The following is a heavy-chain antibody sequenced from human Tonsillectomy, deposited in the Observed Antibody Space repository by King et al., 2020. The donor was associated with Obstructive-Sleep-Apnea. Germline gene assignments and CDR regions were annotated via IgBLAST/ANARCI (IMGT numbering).Heavy chain of an antibody. V-gene: IGHV1-69*01. J-gene: IGHJ6*02. CDR2: IIPMSGTA. CDR1: GGTVTTDT. CDR3: ARDLTGMDV. Sequence: VQLVQFGAEVKKPGSSVTVSCKASGGTVTTDTISWVRQAPGQGLEWMGGIIPMSGTAHYAQKCQGRVTITADASTNIVFMELNSLRSEDTAVYYCARDLTGMDVWGQGTSVAVSS. D-gene: IGHD3-9*01.